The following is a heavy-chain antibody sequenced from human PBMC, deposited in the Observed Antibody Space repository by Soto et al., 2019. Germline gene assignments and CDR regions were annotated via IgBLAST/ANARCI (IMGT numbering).Heavy chain of an antibody. V-gene: IGHV4-59*01. D-gene: IGHD2-2*01. J-gene: IGHJ4*02. CDR1: GGSISSYY. CDR3: ARAVLPATAPFDY. CDR2: IYYSGST. Sequence: QVQLQESGPRLVKPSENLSLTYIVSGGSISSYYWSWIRQPPGKGLEWIGYIYYSGSTNYNPSLKSRVTISVDTSKNQFSLKLSSVTAADTAVYYCARAVLPATAPFDYWGQGTLVTVSS.